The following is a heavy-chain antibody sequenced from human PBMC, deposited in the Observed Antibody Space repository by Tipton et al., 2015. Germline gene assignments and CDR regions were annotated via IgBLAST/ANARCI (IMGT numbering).Heavy chain of an antibody. D-gene: IGHD4-23*01. CDR3: ARARGRHGGLFDS. V-gene: IGHV4-34*01. Sequence: TLSLTCAVYGGSFSGYFWTWIRQPPGKGLEWIGEINHSGYTNYNPSLKSRVTISVDTSRNQFSLRLSSVTAADTAVYYCARARGRHGGLFDSWGQGKLVTVSS. CDR2: INHSGYT. J-gene: IGHJ4*02. CDR1: GGSFSGYF.